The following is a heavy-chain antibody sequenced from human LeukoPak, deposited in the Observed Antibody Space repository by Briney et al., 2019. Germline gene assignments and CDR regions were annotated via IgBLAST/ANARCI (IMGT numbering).Heavy chain of an antibody. CDR2: IDPSDSYT. Sequence: GESLSISCKGSGYSFTSYWISWVRQMPGKGLAWMGRIDPSDSYTNNSPSFQGHVTISADKSISTAYLQWSSLKASDTAMYYCARQVEDIVVVVAATPHYGMDVWGKGTTATVSS. V-gene: IGHV5-10-1*01. CDR3: ARQVEDIVVVVAATPHYGMDV. D-gene: IGHD2-15*01. CDR1: GYSFTSYW. J-gene: IGHJ6*04.